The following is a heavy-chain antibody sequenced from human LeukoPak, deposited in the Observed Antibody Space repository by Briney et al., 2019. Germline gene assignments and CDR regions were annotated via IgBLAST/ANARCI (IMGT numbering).Heavy chain of an antibody. CDR2: MNPNSGNT. CDR1: GHTFISDD. V-gene: IGHV1-8*01. D-gene: IGHD5-18*01. CDR3: ARDSLQGRLLAFDI. Sequence: ASVKVSCKASGHTFISDDVNWVRQATGQGLEWMGWMNPNSGNTGYAQKFQGRVTMTRDTSINTAYMELSSLRSEDTAVYYCARDSLQGRLLAFDIWGQGTMVTVSS. J-gene: IGHJ3*02.